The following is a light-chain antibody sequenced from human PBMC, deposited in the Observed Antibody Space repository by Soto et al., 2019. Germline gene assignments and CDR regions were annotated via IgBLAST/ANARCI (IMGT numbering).Light chain of an antibody. V-gene: IGLV2-14*01. CDR1: SSDVGGYDY. CDR3: CSYVGATTYV. Sequence: QSALTQPASVSGSPGQSVTISCTGTSSDVGGYDYVSWYQQHPGTAPKLMLYEVNNRPSGVSNRFSGSKSGNTASLIISGLQAEDEADYYCCSYVGATTYVFGTGTKLTVL. J-gene: IGLJ1*01. CDR2: EVN.